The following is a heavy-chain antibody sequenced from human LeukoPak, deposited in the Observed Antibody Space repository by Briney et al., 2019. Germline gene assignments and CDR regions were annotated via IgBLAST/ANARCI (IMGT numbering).Heavy chain of an antibody. Sequence: PGGSLRLACAASGFTFSSYSMNWVRQAPGKGLEWISSISSSSSYIYYADSVKGRFTISRDNAKNSLYLQMNSLRAEDTAVYYCARARVIAAAGTGYWGQGTLVTVSP. V-gene: IGHV3-21*01. D-gene: IGHD6-13*01. CDR1: GFTFSSYS. J-gene: IGHJ4*02. CDR2: ISSSSSYI. CDR3: ARARVIAAAGTGY.